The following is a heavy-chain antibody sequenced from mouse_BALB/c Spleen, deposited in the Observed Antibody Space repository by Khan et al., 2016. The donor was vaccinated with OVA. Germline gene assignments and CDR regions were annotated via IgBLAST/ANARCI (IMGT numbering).Heavy chain of an antibody. Sequence: VQLQQSGPGLVKPSQSLSLTCTVTGYSITTDYAWNWIRQFPGNKLEWMGYISYSGNTKYNPSLKSRISITRDTSKNQFFLQLKSVTTEDTARYYCARVYGGDFDYWGQGITLTVSS. D-gene: IGHD1-1*01. V-gene: IGHV3-2*02. CDR1: GYSITTDYA. CDR2: ISYSGNT. J-gene: IGHJ2*01. CDR3: ARVYGGDFDY.